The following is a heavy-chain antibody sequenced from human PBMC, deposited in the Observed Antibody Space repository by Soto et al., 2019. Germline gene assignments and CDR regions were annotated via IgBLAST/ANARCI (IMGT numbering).Heavy chain of an antibody. CDR3: ARVYGGNSPYFDY. V-gene: IGHV4-31*03. CDR2: INYSGRT. J-gene: IGHJ4*02. CDR1: GGSISSGGYY. Sequence: QVLLQESGPGLVKPSQTLSLTCTVSGGSISSGGYYWTWIRQHPGKGLEWIGYINYSGRTYYNPSLKSRVTISLDTSKNQFSLKLSSVTVADTAVYYCARVYGGNSPYFDYWGQGTLVTVSS. D-gene: IGHD2-21*02.